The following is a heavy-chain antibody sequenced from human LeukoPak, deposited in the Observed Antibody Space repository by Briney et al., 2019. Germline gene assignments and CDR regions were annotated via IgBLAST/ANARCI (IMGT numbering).Heavy chain of an antibody. CDR1: GGSISSGGYY. CDR2: IYYSGST. CDR3: ARHEGGTGDWFDP. D-gene: IGHD1-26*01. V-gene: IGHV4-31*03. J-gene: IGHJ5*02. Sequence: PSQTLSLACTVSGGSISSGGYYWSWLRQHPGKGLEWIGYIYYSGSTNYNPSLRSRVTISVDTSKNQFSLKLSSVTAADTAVYYCARHEGGTGDWFDPWGQGTLVTVSS.